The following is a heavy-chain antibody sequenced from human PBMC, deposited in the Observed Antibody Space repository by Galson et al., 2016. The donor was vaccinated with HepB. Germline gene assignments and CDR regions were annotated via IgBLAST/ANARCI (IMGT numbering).Heavy chain of an antibody. CDR1: GFTFSSYP. Sequence: SLRLSCATSGFTFSSYPMHWVRQAPGKGLEWVALISYAGRQIYYADHAKGRFTISRDGSKNTLYLQMNSLSPDDTAVYYCARGGRAGETNKYYYAMPVWGQGTTVTVSS. V-gene: IGHV3-30*04. CDR2: ISYAGRQI. J-gene: IGHJ6*02. D-gene: IGHD1/OR15-1a*01. CDR3: ARGGRAGETNKYYYAMPV.